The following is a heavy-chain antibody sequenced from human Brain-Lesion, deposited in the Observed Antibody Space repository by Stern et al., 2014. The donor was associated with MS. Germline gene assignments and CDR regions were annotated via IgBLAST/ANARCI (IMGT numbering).Heavy chain of an antibody. CDR1: GGSVGSGSYD. D-gene: IGHD5-18*01. J-gene: IGHJ4*02. V-gene: IGHV4-61*02. CDR2: IYTPGST. Sequence: QVQLVESGPGLVKPSQTLSLTCTVSGGSVGSGSYDWSWIRQPAGKGLEWIGRIYTPGSTYYNPSLKSRVPLSIDTSKNPFSLKLTSVTAADTAVYYCARDKEDTNMAFRYFDNWGQGTLVTVSS. CDR3: ARDKEDTNMAFRYFDN.